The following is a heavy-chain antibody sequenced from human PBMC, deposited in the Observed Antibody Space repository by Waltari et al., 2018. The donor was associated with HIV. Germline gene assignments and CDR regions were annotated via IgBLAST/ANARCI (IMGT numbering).Heavy chain of an antibody. D-gene: IGHD3-10*01. CDR3: ARGDRGQGYWYFDL. Sequence: QVQLVQSGAEVKKPGASVKVSCKASGYTFTSYAMHWVRQAPGQRLEWMGWINAGNGNTKYSQKFQGRVTITRDTSASTAYMELSSLRSEDTAVYYCARGDRGQGYWYFDLWGRGTLVTVSS. V-gene: IGHV1-3*01. J-gene: IGHJ2*01. CDR1: GYTFTSYA. CDR2: INAGNGNT.